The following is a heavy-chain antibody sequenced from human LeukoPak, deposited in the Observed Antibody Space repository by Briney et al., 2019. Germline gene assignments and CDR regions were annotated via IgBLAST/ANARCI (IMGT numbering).Heavy chain of an antibody. CDR1: GGSISSYY. V-gene: IGHV4-59*01. CDR3: ARRRDYMDV. Sequence: PSEXXSLTCTVSGGSISSYYWSWIRQPPGKGLEWIGYIYYSGSTNYNPSLTSRVTISVDTSKNQFSLKLSSVTAADTAVYYCARRRDYMDVWGKGTTVTVSS. J-gene: IGHJ6*03. CDR2: IYYSGST.